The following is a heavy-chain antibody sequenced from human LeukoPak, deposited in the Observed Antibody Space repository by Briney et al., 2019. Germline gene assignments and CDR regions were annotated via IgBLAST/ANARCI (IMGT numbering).Heavy chain of an antibody. Sequence: GGSLRLSCAVSGFTFDDYAMHWVRQVPGKGLEWVSGINWNSDSIGYADSVKGRFTTSRDNAKNSLYLQMNNLRAEDTAVYYCARETIAALDLDYWGQGTLVTVSS. CDR3: ARETIAALDLDY. J-gene: IGHJ4*02. V-gene: IGHV3-9*01. D-gene: IGHD6-6*01. CDR2: INWNSDSI. CDR1: GFTFDDYA.